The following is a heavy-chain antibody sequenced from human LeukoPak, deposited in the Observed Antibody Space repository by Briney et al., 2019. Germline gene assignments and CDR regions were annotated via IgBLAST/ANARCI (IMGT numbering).Heavy chain of an antibody. CDR1: GGSISSSSYY. J-gene: IGHJ4*02. CDR3: ARLRIAVAGIFDY. D-gene: IGHD6-19*01. Sequence: PSETLSLTCTVSGGSISSSSYYWGWIRRPPGKGLEWIGSIYYSGSTYYNPSLKSRVTISVDTSKNQFSLKLSSVTAADTAVYYCARLRIAVAGIFDYWGQGTLVTVSS. V-gene: IGHV4-39*07. CDR2: IYYSGST.